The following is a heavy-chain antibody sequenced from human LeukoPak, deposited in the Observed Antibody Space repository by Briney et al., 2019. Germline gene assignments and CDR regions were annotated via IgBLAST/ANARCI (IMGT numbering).Heavy chain of an antibody. CDR3: ARALRYCTNGVCYICAFDI. CDR2: INHSGST. V-gene: IGHV4-34*01. CDR1: GFTFSDYY. Sequence: PGGSLRLSCAASGFTFSDYYMSWIRQPPGKGLEWIGEINHSGSTNYNPSLKSRVTISVDTSKNQFSLKLSSVTAADTAVYYCARALRYCTNGVCYICAFDIWGQGTMVTVSS. J-gene: IGHJ3*02. D-gene: IGHD2-8*01.